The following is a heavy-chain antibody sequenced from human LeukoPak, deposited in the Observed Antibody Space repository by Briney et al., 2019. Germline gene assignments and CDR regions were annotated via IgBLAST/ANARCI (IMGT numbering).Heavy chain of an antibody. V-gene: IGHV3-53*01. CDR1: ILTFNADV. CDR2: FYSGGDT. CDR3: ARDSTGYWYFDL. Sequence: GGSLRLSCAASILTFNADVMGWVRQAPGKGLEWVSVFYSGGDTHYADSVKGRFTISRDNSKNTLYLQMNSLRAEDTAVYYCARDSTGYWYFDLWGRGTLVSVSS. J-gene: IGHJ2*01. D-gene: IGHD3-3*02.